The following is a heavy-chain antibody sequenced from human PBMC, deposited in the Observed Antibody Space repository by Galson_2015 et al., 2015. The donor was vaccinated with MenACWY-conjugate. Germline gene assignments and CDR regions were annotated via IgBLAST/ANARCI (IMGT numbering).Heavy chain of an antibody. J-gene: IGHJ4*02. V-gene: IGHV3-7*03. D-gene: IGHD5-18*01. Sequence: LRLSCAASGFTFSSYWMSWVRQAPGKGLEWVANIKQDGSEKYYVDSVKGRFTISRDNAKNSLYLQMNSLRAEDTAVYYCARVGRGYSYGSIDYWGQGTLVTVSS. CDR1: GFTFSSYW. CDR2: IKQDGSEK. CDR3: ARVGRGYSYGSIDY.